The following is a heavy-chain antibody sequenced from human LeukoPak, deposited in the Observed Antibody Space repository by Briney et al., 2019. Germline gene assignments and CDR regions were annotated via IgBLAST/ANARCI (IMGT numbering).Heavy chain of an antibody. V-gene: IGHV3-23*01. Sequence: PGGSLRLSCAASGFTFSNYAMSWVRQAPGKRLEWVAGISGSGGSIYYADSVKGRFTISRDTSKNTLHLQMNSLRGEDTAVYYCAKSPGSSAWFFGYWGQGTLVTVSS. CDR2: ISGSGGSI. CDR3: AKSPGSSAWFFGY. J-gene: IGHJ4*02. D-gene: IGHD6-19*01. CDR1: GFTFSNYA.